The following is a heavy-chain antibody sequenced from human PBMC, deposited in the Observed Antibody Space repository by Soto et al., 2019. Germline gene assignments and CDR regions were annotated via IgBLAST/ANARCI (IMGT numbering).Heavy chain of an antibody. CDR2: INADNGNT. V-gene: IGHV1-3*01. J-gene: IGHJ6*02. CDR1: GYTFTTYA. CDR3: ASDWGNYYYGMDV. D-gene: IGHD7-27*01. Sequence: QVQLVQSGAEVKKPGASVKVSCEASGYTFTTYAMHWVRQAPGQSLEWMGWINADNGNTKYSQKFQGRVTITRDTYGSRAHMEVSSLRSEDTAVYYCASDWGNYYYGMDVWGQGTTVTVSS.